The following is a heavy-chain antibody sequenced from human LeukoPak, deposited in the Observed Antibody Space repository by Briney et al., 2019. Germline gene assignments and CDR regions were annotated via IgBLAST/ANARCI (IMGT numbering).Heavy chain of an antibody. CDR3: AKMKGHPLPKYYMDV. D-gene: IGHD1-26*01. V-gene: IGHV3-23*01. Sequence: GRSLRLSCAASGFTFSGFAMSWVRRTPGKGLEWVSGISGSGDNTLYVDSVKGRFTISRDNSKNTLYLEMNSLRAEDTAIYYCAKMKGHPLPKYYMDVWGQGTTVTVSS. CDR1: GFTFSGFA. CDR2: ISGSGDNT. J-gene: IGHJ6*01.